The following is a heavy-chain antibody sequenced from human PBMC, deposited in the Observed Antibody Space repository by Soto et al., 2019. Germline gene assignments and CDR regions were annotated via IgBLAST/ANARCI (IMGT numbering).Heavy chain of an antibody. D-gene: IGHD3-10*01. J-gene: IGHJ4*02. CDR3: ARHPFGSYGSEDY. Sequence: SETLSLTCTVSGGSISSSSYYWGWIRQPPGKGLEWIGRLYYSGSTYYNPSLNSRVTIYVDTSKIPFSLKLSSVTAADTAVYYCARHPFGSYGSEDYWGQCTLVTVCS. CDR2: LYYSGST. V-gene: IGHV4-39*01. CDR1: GGSISSSSYY.